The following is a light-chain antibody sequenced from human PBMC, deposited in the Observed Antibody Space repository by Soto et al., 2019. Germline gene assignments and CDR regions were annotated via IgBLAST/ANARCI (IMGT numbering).Light chain of an antibody. CDR3: SSYKSDSSYV. V-gene: IGLV2-14*01. CDR1: SSDVGLYDY. Sequence: QSALAQPASVSGSPGQSITISCTGTSSDVGLYDYVSWYQQHPGKAPQLMIYAVSNRPSGVSNRFSASKSGNTASLFISGLQAEDEADYYCSSYKSDSSYVFGSGTKVTVL. J-gene: IGLJ1*01. CDR2: AVS.